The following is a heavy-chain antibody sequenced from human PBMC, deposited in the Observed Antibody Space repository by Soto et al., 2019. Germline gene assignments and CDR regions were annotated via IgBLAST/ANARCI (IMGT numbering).Heavy chain of an antibody. CDR1: GFTLSSYA. CDR3: AKENGYSSSWFEFDY. J-gene: IGHJ4*02. V-gene: IGHV3-23*01. Sequence: PGGSLRLSCAASGFTLSSYAISWVRQAPGKGLEWVSAISGSGGSTYYADSVKGRFTISRDNSKNTLYLQMNSLRAEDTAVYYCAKENGYSSSWFEFDYWGQGTLVTVSS. CDR2: ISGSGGST. D-gene: IGHD6-13*01.